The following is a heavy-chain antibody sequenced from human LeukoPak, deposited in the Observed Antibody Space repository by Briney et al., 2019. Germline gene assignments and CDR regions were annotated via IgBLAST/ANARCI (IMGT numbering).Heavy chain of an antibody. D-gene: IGHD1-14*01. CDR2: ISGSGGTT. CDR1: GFTFSSYG. J-gene: IGHJ6*02. Sequence: GGSLRLSCAASGFTFSSYGMHWVRQAPGKGLEWVAVISGSGGTTYYADSVKGRFTISRDSSKSTLYLQMNSLRAEDTAVYYCAKVSGGGLYYDGMDVWGQGTTVTVSS. CDR3: AKVSGGGLYYDGMDV. V-gene: IGHV3-23*01.